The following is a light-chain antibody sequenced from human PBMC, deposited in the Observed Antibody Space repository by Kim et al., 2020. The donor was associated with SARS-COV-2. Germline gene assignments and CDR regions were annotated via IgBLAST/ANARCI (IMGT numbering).Light chain of an antibody. CDR3: QQSHSNPPT. V-gene: IGKV1-39*01. CDR1: QNIRSN. Sequence: DIQMTQSPSSLSASVGDRVTITCRASQNIRSNLNWYQQKPGTAPKLLIYTTSNLQSGVPSRFSGSGSATDFTLTISSLQPEDFATYYCQQSHSNPPTFGQGTRVDVK. CDR2: TTS. J-gene: IGKJ1*01.